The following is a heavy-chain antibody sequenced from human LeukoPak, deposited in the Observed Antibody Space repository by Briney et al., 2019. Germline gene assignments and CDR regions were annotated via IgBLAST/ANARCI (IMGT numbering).Heavy chain of an antibody. Sequence: PSETLCLTCPVSGGSISNYYYWTWIRQPPGKGLEWIGYVYYTGSTNFNPSLKSRVTMSLDTSRNQFSLKLTSLTAADTAVYYCARGAMATTQFFDYWGQGTLVT. CDR3: ARGAMATTQFFDY. D-gene: IGHD5-24*01. J-gene: IGHJ4*02. CDR1: GGSISNYY. V-gene: IGHV4-59*01. CDR2: VYYTGST.